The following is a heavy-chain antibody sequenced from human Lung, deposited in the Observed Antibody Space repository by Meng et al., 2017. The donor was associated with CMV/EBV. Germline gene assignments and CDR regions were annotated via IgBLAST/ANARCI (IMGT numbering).Heavy chain of an antibody. CDR3: ARRHSATWYSFAY. Sequence: TAPASTSTGYSFHLVRQAPGPGLEWMGWINPNSGGTNYAQKFQDKVTMTRDTSISTAYMVLTRLRSDDTAVYYCARRHSATWYSFAYWGQGTLVTVSS. V-gene: IGHV1-2*02. CDR1: ASTSTGYS. CDR2: INPNSGGT. D-gene: IGHD6-13*01. J-gene: IGHJ4*02.